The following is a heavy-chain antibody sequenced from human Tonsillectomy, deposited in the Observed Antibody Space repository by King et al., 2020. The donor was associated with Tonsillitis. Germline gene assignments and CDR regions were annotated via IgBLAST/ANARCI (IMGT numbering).Heavy chain of an antibody. V-gene: IGHV4-4*07. CDR3: ARDESSAWYDEFDC. J-gene: IGHJ4*02. CDR2: MRTSGST. CDR1: GDSISSYY. Sequence: VQLQESGPGLVKPSETLSLTCTVSGDSISSYYWSWIRQPAGKGLEWIGRMRTSGSTHYNPSLKSRVTMSLDTSKNQFSLKLSSVTAADTAVYYCARDESSAWYDEFDCWGQGTLVTVYS. D-gene: IGHD6-13*01.